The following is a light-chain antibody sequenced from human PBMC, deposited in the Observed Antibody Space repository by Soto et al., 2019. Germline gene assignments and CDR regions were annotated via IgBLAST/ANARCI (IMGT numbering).Light chain of an antibody. CDR2: SND. CDR1: SSNIGSNT. Sequence: QSVLTQPPSASGTPGQRVTISCSGSSSNIGSNTVNWYQQLPGTAPKLLIYSNDQRPSGVPDRFSASKSGTSASLAISGLQSEDEADYYCAAWDDSLHAWVFGGGTKLTVL. CDR3: AAWDDSLHAWV. J-gene: IGLJ3*02. V-gene: IGLV1-44*01.